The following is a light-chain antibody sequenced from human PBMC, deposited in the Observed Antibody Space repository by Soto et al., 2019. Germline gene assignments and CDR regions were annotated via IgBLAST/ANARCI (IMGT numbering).Light chain of an antibody. V-gene: IGKV3-15*01. J-gene: IGKJ2*02. Sequence: DIVMTQSPAALSVSPGERATLSCRASQSVGSSVAWYQQKPGQAPRFLMYGASTRAAGVPARFSGSGSGTEFSLTISSLQSEDFSVYYCQHYNTWPPGTFGQGTKLEIK. CDR1: QSVGSS. CDR2: GAS. CDR3: QHYNTWPPGT.